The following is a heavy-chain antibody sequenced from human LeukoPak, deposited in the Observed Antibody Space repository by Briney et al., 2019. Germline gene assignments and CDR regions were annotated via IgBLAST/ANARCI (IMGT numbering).Heavy chain of an antibody. CDR2: MNPNSGNT. D-gene: IGHD3-22*01. CDR3: ARGAAVTYYYDSSGFDY. Sequence: ASVKVSCKASGYTFTSYDINWVRQATGQGLEWTGWMNPNSGNTGYAQKFQGRVTMTRNTSISTAYMELGSLRSEDTAVYYCARGAAVTYYYDSSGFDYWGQGTLVTVSS. V-gene: IGHV1-8*01. CDR1: GYTFTSYD. J-gene: IGHJ4*02.